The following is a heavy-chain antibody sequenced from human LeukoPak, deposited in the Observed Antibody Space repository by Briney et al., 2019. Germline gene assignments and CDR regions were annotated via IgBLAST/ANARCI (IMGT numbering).Heavy chain of an antibody. V-gene: IGHV3-23*01. CDR2: IRVGSKT. Sequence: GGSLRLSWAASGFTVSTYAIDWVRHAPGKGLEWVSTIRVGSKTYYAESVKGRFTISRDTSKNTLSLQMDSLTAEDTAVYYCAKGGSGYCSSITCTGAVPFDSSGQGTLVTVSS. J-gene: IGHJ4*02. CDR1: GFTVSTYA. CDR3: AKGGSGYCSSITCTGAVPFDS. D-gene: IGHD2-2*01.